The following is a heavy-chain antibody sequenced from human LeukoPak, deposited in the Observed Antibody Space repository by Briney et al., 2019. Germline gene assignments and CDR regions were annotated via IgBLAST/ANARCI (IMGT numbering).Heavy chain of an antibody. V-gene: IGHV3-23*01. CDR1: GFTFSNYA. J-gene: IGHJ3*02. CDR3: AKALHHPQLDVSHDAFDI. Sequence: GGSLRLSCAASGFTFSNYAMSWVRQAPGKGLEWVSTISGSGGSTYYADSVKGQFTISRDNSKNTLYLQMNSLRAEDTAVYYCAKALHHPQLDVSHDAFDIWGQGTMVTVSS. CDR2: ISGSGGST. D-gene: IGHD6-13*01.